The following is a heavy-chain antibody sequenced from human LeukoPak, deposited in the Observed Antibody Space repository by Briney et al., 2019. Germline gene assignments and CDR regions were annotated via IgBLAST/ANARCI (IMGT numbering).Heavy chain of an antibody. CDR3: VTGIQLWPPSSIDY. D-gene: IGHD5-18*01. CDR1: GFTSTNYG. CDR2: ISGIGGGT. Sequence: GRSLRLSCAPSGFTSTNYGMSWVRHAPGEGLEWVSGISGIGGGTSHTDSVKGPFTITRDNSKNSLYLQMNSLRAEDTAVYYCVTGIQLWPPSSIDYWGQGTLVTVSS. V-gene: IGHV3-23*01. J-gene: IGHJ4*02.